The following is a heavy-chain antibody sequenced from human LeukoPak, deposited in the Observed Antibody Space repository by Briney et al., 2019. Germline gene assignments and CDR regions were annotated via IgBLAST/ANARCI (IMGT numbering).Heavy chain of an antibody. CDR1: GFTFSSYW. V-gene: IGHV3-74*01. Sequence: GGSLRLSCAASGFTFSSYWMHWVRHAPGKGLVWVSRINTDGSSTSYADSVEGRFTISRDNAKNTLYLQMNSLRAEDTAVYYCAAARPLYYYYMDVWGKGTTVTVSS. CDR2: INTDGSST. D-gene: IGHD6-6*01. J-gene: IGHJ6*03. CDR3: AAARPLYYYYMDV.